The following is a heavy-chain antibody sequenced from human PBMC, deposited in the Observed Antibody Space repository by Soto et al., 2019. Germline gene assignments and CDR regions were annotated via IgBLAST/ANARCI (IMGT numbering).Heavy chain of an antibody. CDR1: GFTFSAYA. Sequence: EVQLLESGGGLVQPGGSLRLSCAASGFTFSAYAMGWVRQAPGKGLEWVSTIHGGGGATHYADSVKGRFTISRDDCKNTLYAQMNSLRAEDTAVYCCAKFEEHTLDYGYVDFWGRGTLVTVSS. J-gene: IGHJ2*01. CDR2: IHGGGGAT. CDR3: AKFEEHTLDYGYVDF. V-gene: IGHV3-23*01. D-gene: IGHD1-1*01.